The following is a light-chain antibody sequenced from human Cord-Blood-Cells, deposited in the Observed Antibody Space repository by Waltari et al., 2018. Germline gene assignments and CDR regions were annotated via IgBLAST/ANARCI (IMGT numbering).Light chain of an antibody. CDR3: SSYTSSSTLV. CDR2: DVS. J-gene: IGLJ2*01. Sequence: QSALTQPASVSGSPGQSITISCTGTSSDVGGYNYVSWYQQHPGKAPKLMIYDVSNRTSGVSNRVAGSKSGNTAALPISGLQAEDEADYYCSSYTSSSTLVFGGGTKLTVL. CDR1: SSDVGGYNY. V-gene: IGLV2-14*01.